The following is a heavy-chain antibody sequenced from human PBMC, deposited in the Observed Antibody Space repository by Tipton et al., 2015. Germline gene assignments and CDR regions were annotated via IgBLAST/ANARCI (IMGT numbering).Heavy chain of an antibody. V-gene: IGHV3-48*01. D-gene: IGHD2-2*01. J-gene: IGHJ6*02. CDR3: ARDCNITTCYYNYAMDV. CDR2: ISGTSSTI. CDR1: GFTFSSYS. Sequence: SLRLSCAASGFTFSSYSMNWVRQAPGKGLEWVSYISGTSSTIHYADSVRGRFTISRDNAKNSLYLQMNSLRGEDTAVYYCARDCNITTCYYNYAMDVWGQGITVTVSS.